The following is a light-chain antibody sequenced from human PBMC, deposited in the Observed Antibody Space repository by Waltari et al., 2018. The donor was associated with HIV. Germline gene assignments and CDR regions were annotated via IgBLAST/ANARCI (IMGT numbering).Light chain of an antibody. CDR1: QSIATW. V-gene: IGKV1D-12*01. Sequence: DIQMTQSPSYVSAYVGDRVAITCRATQSIATWLAWYQQKPGKAPKLLIHGASTLQGGVPSRFRGSGSGTTFTLTITSLQPEDFATYFCQQTNSFPITFGQGTRL. CDR2: GAS. J-gene: IGKJ5*01. CDR3: QQTNSFPIT.